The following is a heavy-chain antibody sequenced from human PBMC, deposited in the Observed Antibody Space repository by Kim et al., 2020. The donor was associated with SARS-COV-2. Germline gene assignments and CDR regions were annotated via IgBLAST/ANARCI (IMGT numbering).Heavy chain of an antibody. Sequence: GGSLRLSCAASGFTFSSYWMSWVRQAPGKGLEWVANIKQDGSEKYYVDSVKGRFTISRDNAKNSLYLQMNSLRAEDTAVYYCARDGYSISGGDYYYYGMDVWGQGTTVTVSS. J-gene: IGHJ6*02. CDR2: IKQDGSEK. CDR1: GFTFSSYW. V-gene: IGHV3-7*03. D-gene: IGHD6-6*01. CDR3: ARDGYSISGGDYYYYGMDV.